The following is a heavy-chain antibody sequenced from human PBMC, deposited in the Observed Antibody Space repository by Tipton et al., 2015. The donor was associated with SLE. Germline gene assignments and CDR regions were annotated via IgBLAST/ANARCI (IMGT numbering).Heavy chain of an antibody. Sequence: TLSLTCAVSGGSISSNNWWSWVRQPPGKGLEWIGEINHSGRTNYNPSLKSRVTISVDTSKKQFSLKRRSVTAADTAVCYCAREDGIAAAGDYWGQGTLVTVSS. CDR2: INHSGRT. J-gene: IGHJ4*02. D-gene: IGHD6-13*01. CDR3: AREDGIAAAGDY. CDR1: GGSISSNNW. V-gene: IGHV4-4*02.